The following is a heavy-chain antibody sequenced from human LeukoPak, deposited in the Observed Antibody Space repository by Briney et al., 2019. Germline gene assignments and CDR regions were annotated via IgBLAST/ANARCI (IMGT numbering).Heavy chain of an antibody. CDR2: IYSGGST. J-gene: IGHJ4*02. CDR3: ARGGGYSYVDY. CDR1: GFTFSSYS. V-gene: IGHV3-66*01. D-gene: IGHD5-18*01. Sequence: GGSLRLSCAASGFTFSSYSMNWVRQAPGKGLEWVSVIYSGGSTYYADSVKGRFTISRDNSKNTLYLQMNSLRAEDTAVYYCARGGGYSYVDYWGQGTLVTVSS.